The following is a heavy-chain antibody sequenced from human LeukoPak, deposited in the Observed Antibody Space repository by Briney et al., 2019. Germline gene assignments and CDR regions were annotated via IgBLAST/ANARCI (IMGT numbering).Heavy chain of an antibody. Sequence: GGSLRLSCAASGFTFSSYEMNWVRQAPEKGLEWVSYIDTSGTNIYYAGSVKGRFTVSRDNAKNSLYLQMNSLRAEDTGIYYCAREAINCGGDCYDYWGQGALVTVSS. CDR2: IDTSGTNI. CDR3: AREAINCGGDCYDY. D-gene: IGHD2-21*01. CDR1: GFTFSSYE. J-gene: IGHJ4*02. V-gene: IGHV3-48*03.